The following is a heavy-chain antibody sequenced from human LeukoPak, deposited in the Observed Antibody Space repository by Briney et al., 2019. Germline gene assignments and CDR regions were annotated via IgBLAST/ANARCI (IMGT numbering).Heavy chain of an antibody. CDR3: ARGGYYGSAYFDL. CDR2: IYFSGST. J-gene: IGHJ2*01. D-gene: IGHD3-10*01. V-gene: IGHV4-61*05. CDR1: GGSISSSSYY. Sequence: SETLSLTCTVSGGSISSSSYYWGWIRQPPGKGLVWIGYIYFSGSTNYNPSLNSRVTISVDTSKNQFSLKLSSVTAADTAVYYCARGGYYGSAYFDLWGRGTLVTVSS.